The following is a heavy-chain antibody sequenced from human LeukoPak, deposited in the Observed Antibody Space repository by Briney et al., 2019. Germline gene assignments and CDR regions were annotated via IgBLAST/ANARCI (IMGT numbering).Heavy chain of an antibody. D-gene: IGHD3-9*01. V-gene: IGHV3-21*01. CDR1: GFTFTSYS. CDR2: ISSSSSYI. J-gene: IGHJ4*02. CDR3: ARLYDILTGAFDY. Sequence: GGSLSLSRAASGFTFTSYSRNWVRQAPGKGLEWVSSISSSSSYIYYADSVKGRFTISRDNAKNSLYLQMSSLRAEDTAIYYCARLYDILTGAFDYWGQGTLVTVSS.